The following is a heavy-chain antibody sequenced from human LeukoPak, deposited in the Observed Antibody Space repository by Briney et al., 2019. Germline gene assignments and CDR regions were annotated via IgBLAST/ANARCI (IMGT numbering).Heavy chain of an antibody. CDR1: GGSISSYY. CDR3: ARDFSSIGMGDAFDI. CDR2: IYTSGST. D-gene: IGHD2-2*01. Sequence: SSETLSLTCTVSGGSISSYYWSWIRQPAGKGLEWIGRIYTSGSTNYNPSLKSRVTMSVDTSKNQFSLKLSSVTAADTAVYYCARDFSSIGMGDAFDIWGQGTRVTVSS. V-gene: IGHV4-4*07. J-gene: IGHJ3*02.